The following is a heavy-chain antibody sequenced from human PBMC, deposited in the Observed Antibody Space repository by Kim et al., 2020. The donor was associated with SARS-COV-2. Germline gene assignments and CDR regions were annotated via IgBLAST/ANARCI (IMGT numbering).Heavy chain of an antibody. Sequence: TYHADTVKGRFTISGDNSKNTLYLQMSSQRAEDTAVYYCASSHFDGVFDYWGQGSLVTVSS. CDR3: ASSHFDGVFDY. CDR2: T. D-gene: IGHD4-17*01. J-gene: IGHJ4*02. V-gene: IGHV3-53*01.